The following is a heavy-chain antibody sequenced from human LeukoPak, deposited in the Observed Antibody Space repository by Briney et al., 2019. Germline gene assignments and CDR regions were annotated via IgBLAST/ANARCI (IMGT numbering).Heavy chain of an antibody. CDR2: IRYDGSNK. Sequence: GGSLRLSCAASGFTFSSYGMHWVRQAPGKGLEWVAFIRYDGSNKYYADSVKGRFTISRDNSKNTLYLQMNSLRAEDTAVYYCARGAVSPFDYWGQGTLVTVSS. V-gene: IGHV3-30*02. D-gene: IGHD6-19*01. J-gene: IGHJ4*02. CDR1: GFTFSSYG. CDR3: ARGAVSPFDY.